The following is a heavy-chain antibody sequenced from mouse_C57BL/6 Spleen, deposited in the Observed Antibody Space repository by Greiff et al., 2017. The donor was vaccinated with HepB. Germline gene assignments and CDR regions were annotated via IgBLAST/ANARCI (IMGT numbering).Heavy chain of an antibody. CDR2: IWSGGST. Sequence: QVQLQQSGPGLVQPSQSLSITCTVSGFSLTSYGVHWVRQSPGKGLEWLGAIWSGGSTDYNAAFISRLSNSKADSKTQVFFKMNSRQADDTAIDYCARSGGGSSYEDFGYWGQGTTLTVSS. V-gene: IGHV2-2*01. CDR1: GFSLTSYG. D-gene: IGHD1-1*01. J-gene: IGHJ2*01. CDR3: ARSGGGSSYEDFGY.